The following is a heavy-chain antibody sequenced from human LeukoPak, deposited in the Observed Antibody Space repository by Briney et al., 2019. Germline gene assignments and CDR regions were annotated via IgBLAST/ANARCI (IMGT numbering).Heavy chain of an antibody. Sequence: GGSLRLSCAASGFTFDDYAMHWVRQAPGKGLEWVSGISWNSGSIGYADSVKGRFTISRDNAKNSLYLQMNSLRAEDTAVYYCARDRSSGPGGAFDIWGQGTMVTVSS. J-gene: IGHJ3*02. CDR3: ARDRSSGPGGAFDI. CDR1: GFTFDDYA. V-gene: IGHV3-9*01. D-gene: IGHD6-19*01. CDR2: ISWNSGSI.